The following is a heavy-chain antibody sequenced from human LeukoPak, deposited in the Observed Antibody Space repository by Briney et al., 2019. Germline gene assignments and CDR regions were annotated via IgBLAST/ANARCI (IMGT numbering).Heavy chain of an antibody. CDR1: GGSFSGYY. Sequence: SETLSLTCAVYGGSFSGYYWGWIRQPPGKGLEWIGSMFYSGSTYYNPSLKSRVTISVDTSKNHFSLKLSSVTAADTAVYYCATVSDQLDYWGQGTLVTVSA. CDR3: ATVSDQLDY. D-gene: IGHD1-1*01. CDR2: MFYSGST. J-gene: IGHJ4*02. V-gene: IGHV4-39*02.